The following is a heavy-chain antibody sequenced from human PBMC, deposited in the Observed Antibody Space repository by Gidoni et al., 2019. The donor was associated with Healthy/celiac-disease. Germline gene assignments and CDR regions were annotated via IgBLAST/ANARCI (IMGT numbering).Heavy chain of an antibody. J-gene: IGHJ3*02. D-gene: IGHD3-16*01. CDR3: VYDYVWGSYRDAFDI. CDR2: IYSGGST. CDR1: GFTVSSNY. V-gene: IGHV3-53*01. Sequence: EVQLVESGGGLIQPGGSLRLSCAASGFTVSSNYMSWVRQAPGKGLEWVSVIYSGGSTYYADSVKGRFTISRDNSKNTLYLQMNSLRAEDTAVYYCVYDYVWGSYRDAFDIWGQGTMVTVSS.